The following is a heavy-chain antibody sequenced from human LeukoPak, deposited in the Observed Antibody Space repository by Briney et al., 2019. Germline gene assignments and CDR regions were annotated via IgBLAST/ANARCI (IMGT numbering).Heavy chain of an antibody. D-gene: IGHD3-3*01. J-gene: IGHJ4*02. V-gene: IGHV4-34*01. Sequence: SETLSLTCTVSGGSISPYYWSWIRQPPGKGLEWIGEINHSGSTNYNPSLKSRVTISVDTSKNQFSLKLSSVTAADTAVYYCAASRFVGVVRIDYWGQGTLVTVSS. CDR3: AASRFVGVVRIDY. CDR2: INHSGST. CDR1: GGSISPYY.